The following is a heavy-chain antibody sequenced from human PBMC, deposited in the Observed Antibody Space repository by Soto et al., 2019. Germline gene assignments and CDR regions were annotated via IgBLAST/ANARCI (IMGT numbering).Heavy chain of an antibody. CDR1: GFTFSSYD. CDR2: VTGDGVTT. CDR3: AKRLSYYFDS. V-gene: IGHV3-23*01. J-gene: IGHJ4*01. D-gene: IGHD3-16*02. Sequence: PGGSLRLSCVASGFTFSSYDMSWVRQAPGKGLEWVSTVTGDGVTTSYADSVKGRFTISRDNSKNTLYLQMSGLRADDTAVYYCAKRLSYYFDSWGHGTLVTVSS.